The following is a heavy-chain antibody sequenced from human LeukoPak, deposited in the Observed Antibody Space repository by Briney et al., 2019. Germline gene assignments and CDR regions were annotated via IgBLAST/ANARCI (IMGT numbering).Heavy chain of an antibody. V-gene: IGHV4-59*01. CDR3: ASGGYCSSTSCYPNWFDP. CDR1: GGSISSYY. D-gene: IGHD2-2*01. CDR2: ISYSGST. J-gene: IGHJ5*02. Sequence: SETLSLTCTVSGGSISSYYWSWIRQPPGKGLEWIGYISYSGSTNYNPSLKSRVTMSLDTSKNQFSLKLSSVTAADTAVYYCASGGYCSSTSCYPNWFDPWGQGTLVTVSS.